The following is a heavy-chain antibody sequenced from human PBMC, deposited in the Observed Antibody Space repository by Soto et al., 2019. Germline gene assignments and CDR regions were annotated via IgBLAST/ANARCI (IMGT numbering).Heavy chain of an antibody. J-gene: IGHJ6*02. CDR3: AKDLQAYGDYNYYYYGMDV. V-gene: IGHV3-30*18. CDR1: GFTFTTFG. Sequence: QVQLVESGGGVVQPGGSLRLSCTASGFTFTTFGMHWVRQAPGKWLEWVALISYEGHNKYYSDSVKGRFTISRDNYKNTLSLQMNSLRAEDTAVYYCAKDLQAYGDYNYYYYGMDVWGQGTTVSVSS. D-gene: IGHD4-17*01. CDR2: ISYEGHNK.